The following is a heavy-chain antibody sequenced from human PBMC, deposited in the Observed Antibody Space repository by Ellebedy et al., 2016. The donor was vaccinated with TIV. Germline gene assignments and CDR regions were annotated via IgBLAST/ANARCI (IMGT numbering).Heavy chain of an antibody. CDR1: GFTFSSYS. CDR3: AKVDGSGSYAGYFDY. Sequence: GGSLRLSCAASGFTFSSYSMNWVRQAPGKGLEWVSYISSSSSTIYYADSVKGRFTISRDNSKNTLYLQMSSLRAEDTAVYYCAKVDGSGSYAGYFDYWGQGTLVTVSS. V-gene: IGHV3-48*01. D-gene: IGHD3-10*01. J-gene: IGHJ4*02. CDR2: ISSSSSTI.